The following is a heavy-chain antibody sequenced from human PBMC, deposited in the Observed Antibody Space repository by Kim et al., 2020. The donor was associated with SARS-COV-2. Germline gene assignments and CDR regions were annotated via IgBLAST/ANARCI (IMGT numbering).Heavy chain of an antibody. CDR3: ARIHGDRERYYYGSGTPRGAFDI. CDR1: GGFISSDY. J-gene: IGHJ3*02. CDR2: IYYSGST. V-gene: IGHV4-59*08. Sequence: SETLSLTCTVSGGFISSDYWSWIRQPPGKGLEWIGYIYYSGSTNYKSSLKSRVTISVDTSKTQFSLKLSSVTAADTAVYYCARIHGDRERYYYGSGTPRGAFDIWGPGTMVTVSS. D-gene: IGHD3-10*01.